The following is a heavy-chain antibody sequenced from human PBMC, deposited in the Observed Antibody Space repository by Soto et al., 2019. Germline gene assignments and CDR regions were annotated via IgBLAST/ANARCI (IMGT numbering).Heavy chain of an antibody. CDR3: ARAYGQQKYYYYYYGMDV. V-gene: IGHV6-1*01. Sequence: PSQTLSLTCAISGDSVSSNSAAWNWIRQSPSRGLEWLGRTYYRSKWYNDYAVSVKSRITINPDTSKNQFSLQLNSVTPEDTAVYSCARAYGQQKYYYYYYGMDVWGQGTTVTVSS. CDR2: TYYRSKWYN. J-gene: IGHJ6*02. CDR1: GDSVSSNSAA. D-gene: IGHD6-13*01.